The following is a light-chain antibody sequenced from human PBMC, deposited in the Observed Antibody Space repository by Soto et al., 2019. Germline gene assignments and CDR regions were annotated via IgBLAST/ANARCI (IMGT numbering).Light chain of an antibody. CDR1: QGVRNW. CDR2: SVS. Sequence: DIQMTQSPSSVSAFVGDRVTISCRASQGVRNWLAWYQQKPGKAPRLLIDSVSRLQSGVPPRFGGSGSGTDFTLTISGLQPEDSAIYYCQQANAFPYTFGQGTKLEIK. CDR3: QQANAFPYT. V-gene: IGKV1-12*01. J-gene: IGKJ2*01.